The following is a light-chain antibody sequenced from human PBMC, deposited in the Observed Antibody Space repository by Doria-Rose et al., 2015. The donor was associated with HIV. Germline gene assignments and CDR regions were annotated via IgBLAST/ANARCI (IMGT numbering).Light chain of an antibody. CDR3: HQYGTSWT. Sequence: EIVVTQSPGTLSLSPGERATLSCRASQSFSSTYLAWYQQKPGQAPSPLIYDGSTRATGIPDRFSASWSGTDFTLAINRLEPEDFALYYCHQYGTSWTFGQGTKVEI. CDR2: DGS. V-gene: IGKV3-20*01. CDR1: QSFSSTY. J-gene: IGKJ1*01.